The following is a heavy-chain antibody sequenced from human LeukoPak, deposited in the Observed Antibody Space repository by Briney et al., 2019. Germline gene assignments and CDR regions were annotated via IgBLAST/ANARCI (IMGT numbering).Heavy chain of an antibody. CDR3: ARHRGDYYDSSGYYPGYYYYYMDV. V-gene: IGHV4-39*01. CDR1: GGSISSSSYY. D-gene: IGHD3-22*01. Sequence: PSETLSLTCTVSGGSISSSSYYWGWIRQPPGKGLEWIGSIYYSGSTYYNPSLKSRVTISVDTSKNQFSLKLSSVTAADTAVYYCARHRGDYYDSSGYYPGYYYYYMDVWGKGTTVTISS. CDR2: IYYSGST. J-gene: IGHJ6*03.